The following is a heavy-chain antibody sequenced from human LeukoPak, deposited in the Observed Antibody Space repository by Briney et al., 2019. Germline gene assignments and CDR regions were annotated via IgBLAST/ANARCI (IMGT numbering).Heavy chain of an antibody. J-gene: IGHJ5*02. CDR2: ISYDGSNK. CDR1: GFTFSSYA. D-gene: IGHD3-3*01. Sequence: GGSLRLSCAASGFTFSSYAMHWVRQAPGKGLEWVAVISYDGSNKYYAASVKGRFTISRDNSKNTLYLQMNSLRAEDTAVYYCARDRRFRFDPWGQGTLVTVSS. CDR3: ARDRRFRFDP. V-gene: IGHV3-30-3*01.